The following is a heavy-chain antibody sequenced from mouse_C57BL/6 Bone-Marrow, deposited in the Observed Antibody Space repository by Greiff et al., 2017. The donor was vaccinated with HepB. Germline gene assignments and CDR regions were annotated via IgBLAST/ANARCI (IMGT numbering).Heavy chain of an antibody. V-gene: IGHV5-6*01. CDR2: ISSGGSYT. Sequence: EVNVVESGGDLVKPGGSLKLSCAASGFTFSSYGMSWVRQTPDKRLEWVATISSGGSYTYYPDSVKGRFTISRDNAKNTLYLQMSSLKSEDTAMYYCARPLLLYFDYWGQGTTLTVSS. D-gene: IGHD1-1*01. J-gene: IGHJ2*01. CDR3: ARPLLLYFDY. CDR1: GFTFSSYG.